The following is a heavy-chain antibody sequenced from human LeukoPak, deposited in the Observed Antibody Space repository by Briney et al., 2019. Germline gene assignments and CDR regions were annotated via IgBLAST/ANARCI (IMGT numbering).Heavy chain of an antibody. Sequence: RGESLKISCKGSGYSFTNNWIGWVRQMPRKGLEWMGITYPGDSNTRYSPSFQGQVTISADKSISSAYLQWSSLKASDTAMYYCVRSPACSSGTCYPNWFDPWGQGTLVTVSS. CDR1: GYSFTNNW. CDR3: VRSPACSSGTCYPNWFDP. D-gene: IGHD2-15*01. J-gene: IGHJ5*02. V-gene: IGHV5-51*01. CDR2: TYPGDSNT.